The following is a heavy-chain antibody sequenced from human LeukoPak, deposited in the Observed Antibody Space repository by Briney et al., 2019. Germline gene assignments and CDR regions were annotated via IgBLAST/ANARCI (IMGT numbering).Heavy chain of an antibody. CDR1: GFTFSGFSFSNYP. J-gene: IGHJ6*03. CDR2: ISYDGNTR. D-gene: IGHD3-10*01. Sequence: GGSLRLSCLASGFTFSGFSFSNYPMYWVRQAPGKGLEWVAVISYDGNTRYYADSVKGRFTLSRDNSKNTLYLQMNSLRAEDTAVYYCAKGGRAGGSITMIRGVRSDYYYMDVWGKGTTVTISS. V-gene: IGHV3-30*04. CDR3: AKGGRAGGSITMIRGVRSDYYYMDV.